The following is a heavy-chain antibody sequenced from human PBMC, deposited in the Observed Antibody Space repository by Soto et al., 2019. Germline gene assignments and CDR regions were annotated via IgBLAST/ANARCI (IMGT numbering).Heavy chain of an antibody. D-gene: IGHD6-13*01. V-gene: IGHV1-3*01. J-gene: IGHJ4*02. CDR3: ARDRFWQQLLSYFDY. CDR2: INPGNGNP. Sequence: QVQLVQSGAEVKKPGASVWVSCEASGYMFTSYVIHWLRQAPGQRLEWMGWINPGNGNPEYSQNFQDRVTFTRDTSARTAYMELSSLRSEDTAVYYCARDRFWQQLLSYFDYWGQGTLVTVSS. CDR1: GYMFTSYV.